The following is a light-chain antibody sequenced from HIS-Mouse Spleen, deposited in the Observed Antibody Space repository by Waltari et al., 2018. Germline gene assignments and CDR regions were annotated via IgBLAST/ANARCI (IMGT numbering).Light chain of an antibody. J-gene: IGKJ3*01. CDR2: KAS. CDR3: QQYNSYSVT. V-gene: IGKV1-5*03. Sequence: DIQMTQSPSTLSASVGDRVTITCRASQSISSWLAWYKQKPGKDPKLLIYKASSLESGVPSRFSGSGSGTEFTLTISSLQPDDFATYYCQQYNSYSVTFGPGTKVDIK. CDR1: QSISSW.